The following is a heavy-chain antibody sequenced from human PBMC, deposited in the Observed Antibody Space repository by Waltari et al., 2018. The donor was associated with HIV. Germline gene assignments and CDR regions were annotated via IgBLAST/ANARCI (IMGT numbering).Heavy chain of an antibody. CDR1: EYIFTVDY. CDR3: AKAVYCDHIDD. D-gene: IGHD4-17*01. J-gene: IGHJ4*02. Sequence: QVHLVQSGAEVKKAGASVKVSCQASEYIFTVDYIHWVRQAPGQGLEWLGWIDPRTTATNYVLKFLGRVTMSRDTSTSTVHMELYSLRPDDTAVYYCAKAVYCDHIDDWGQGTLVTVSS. CDR2: IDPRTTAT. V-gene: IGHV1-2*02.